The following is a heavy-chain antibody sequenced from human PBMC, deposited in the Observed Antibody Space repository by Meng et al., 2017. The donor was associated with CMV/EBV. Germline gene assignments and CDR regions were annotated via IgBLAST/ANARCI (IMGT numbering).Heavy chain of an antibody. CDR1: AGSISSGDYY. CDR3: ARVGRTSCYDY. D-gene: IGHD2-2*01. CDR2: IYYSGST. V-gene: IGHV4-30-4*08. Sequence: VRLQESGPGVVKPSQTLSLTCTVSAGSISSGDYYWSWIRQPPGKGLEWIGYIYYSGSTYYNPSLKSRVTISVDTSKNQFSLKLSSVTAADTAVYYCARVGRTSCYDYWGQGTLVTVSS. J-gene: IGHJ4*02.